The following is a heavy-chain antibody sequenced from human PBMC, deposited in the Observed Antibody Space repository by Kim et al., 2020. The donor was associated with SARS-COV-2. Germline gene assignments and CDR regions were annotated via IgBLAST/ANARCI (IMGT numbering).Heavy chain of an antibody. V-gene: IGHV3-33*05. CDR1: GFTFSSYG. Sequence: GGSLRLSCAASGFTFSSYGMHWVRQAPGKGLEWVAVISYDGSNKYYADSVKGRFTISRDNSKNTLYLQMNSLRAEDTAVYYCARDGGSWANYYYYGMDVWGQGTTVTVSS. CDR3: ARDGGSWANYYYYGMDV. D-gene: IGHD2-15*01. CDR2: ISYDGSNK. J-gene: IGHJ6*02.